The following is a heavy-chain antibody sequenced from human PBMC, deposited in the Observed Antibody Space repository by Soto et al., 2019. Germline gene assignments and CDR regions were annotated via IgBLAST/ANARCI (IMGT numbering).Heavy chain of an antibody. CDR3: ARGGMLVVVVAATNWFDP. Sequence: GGSLRLSCAASGFTFSSYSMNWVRQAPGKGLEWVSSISSSSSYIYYADSVKGRFTISRDNAKNSLYLQMNSLRAEDTAVYYCARGGMLVVVVAATNWFDPWGQGTLVTVSS. V-gene: IGHV3-21*01. CDR2: ISSSSSYI. D-gene: IGHD2-15*01. CDR1: GFTFSSYS. J-gene: IGHJ5*02.